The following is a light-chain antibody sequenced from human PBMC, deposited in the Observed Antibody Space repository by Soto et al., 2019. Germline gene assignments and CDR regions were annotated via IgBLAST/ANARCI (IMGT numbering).Light chain of an antibody. CDR1: QSVSSY. CDR2: DAS. Sequence: EIVLTQSPATLSLSPGERATLSCRASQSVSSYLAWYQQKPGQAPRLLIYDASNRATGIPARFSGSGSVTDFTLTISRLEPEDFAVYYCQQRSNWPPLFTFGPGTKVDIK. V-gene: IGKV3-11*01. CDR3: QQRSNWPPLFT. J-gene: IGKJ3*01.